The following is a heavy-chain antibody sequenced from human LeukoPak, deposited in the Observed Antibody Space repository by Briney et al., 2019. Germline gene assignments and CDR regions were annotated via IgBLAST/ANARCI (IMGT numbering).Heavy chain of an antibody. CDR1: GFTFRSYS. D-gene: IGHD5-12*01. J-gene: IGHJ3*02. Sequence: GGSLRLSCAASGFTFRSYSMNWVRQAPGKGLEWVSYISSGSSTIYYADSVKGRFTISRDNAKNSLYLQMNSLRAEDTAIYYCARATWWLPRDDAFDIWGQGTMVTVSS. CDR2: ISSGSSTI. V-gene: IGHV3-48*01. CDR3: ARATWWLPRDDAFDI.